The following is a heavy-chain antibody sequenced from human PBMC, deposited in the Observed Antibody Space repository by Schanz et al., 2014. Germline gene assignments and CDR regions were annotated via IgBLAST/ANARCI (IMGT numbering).Heavy chain of an antibody. CDR3: AKAEYDILTDSYSRLDP. CDR1: GFTLSSYW. J-gene: IGHJ5*02. D-gene: IGHD3-9*01. V-gene: IGHV3-23*04. Sequence: EADLVESGGGLVQPGGSLGLSCAASGFTLSSYWMHWVRQVPGKGLEWVSALSGSGGSTYYADSVKGRFTISRDNSKNTLYLQMNTLRAEDTAVYYCAKAEYDILTDSYSRLDPWGQGTLVTVSS. CDR2: LSGSGGST.